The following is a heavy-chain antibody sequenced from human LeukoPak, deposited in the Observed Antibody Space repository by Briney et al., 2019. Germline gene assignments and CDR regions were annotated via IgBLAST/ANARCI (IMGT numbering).Heavy chain of an antibody. CDR3: ARGPFFYDSSGYTPPFDY. CDR1: GGSFSGYY. D-gene: IGHD3-22*01. Sequence: SETLSLTCAVYGGSFSGYYWSWVRQPPGKGLGWIGEINHSGSTNYNPSLKSRVTISVDTSKNQFSLKLSSVTAADTAVYYCARGPFFYDSSGYTPPFDYWGQGTLVTVSS. J-gene: IGHJ4*02. V-gene: IGHV4-34*01. CDR2: INHSGST.